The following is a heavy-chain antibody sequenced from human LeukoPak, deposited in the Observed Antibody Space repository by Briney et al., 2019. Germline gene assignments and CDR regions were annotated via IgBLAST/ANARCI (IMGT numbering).Heavy chain of an antibody. CDR3: ARDAMHTTSDS. CDR1: GFTFDDYA. CDR2: ITWNSGSI. D-gene: IGHD1-14*01. Sequence: GGSLRLSCAASGFTFDDYAMHWVRQAPGKGLEWVSGITWNSGSIGYADSVKGRFTVSRDNAKKSLHLQMNSLRAEDTALYYCARDAMHTTSDSWGQGTPVTVSS. J-gene: IGHJ4*02. V-gene: IGHV3-9*01.